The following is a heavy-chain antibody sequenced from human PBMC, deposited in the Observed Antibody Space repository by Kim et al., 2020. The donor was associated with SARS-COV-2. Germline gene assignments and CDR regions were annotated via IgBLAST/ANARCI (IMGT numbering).Heavy chain of an antibody. J-gene: IGHJ6*03. CDR3: ARGAWGISWATFNFYYVDV. V-gene: IGHV3-11*06. Sequence: KGRFTISRDNAKNSLFLQMNSLRAEDTAVYYCARGAWGISWATFNFYYVDVWGKGTTVTVSS. D-gene: IGHD6-13*01.